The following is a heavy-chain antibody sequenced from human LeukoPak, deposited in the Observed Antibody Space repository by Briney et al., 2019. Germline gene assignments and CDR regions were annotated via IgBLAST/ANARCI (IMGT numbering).Heavy chain of an antibody. J-gene: IGHJ3*02. D-gene: IGHD1-14*01. V-gene: IGHV4-61*10. CDR3: ARGLVGSTGGFDI. Sequence: SETLSLTCTVSSGSISSGRYYWSWIRQPAGKGLEWIGYINYSGSTNYNPSLKSRVTISLDTSKNQFSLKLSSVTGADTAVYYCARGLVGSTGGFDIWGQGTMVTVSS. CDR2: INYSGST. CDR1: SGSISSGRYY.